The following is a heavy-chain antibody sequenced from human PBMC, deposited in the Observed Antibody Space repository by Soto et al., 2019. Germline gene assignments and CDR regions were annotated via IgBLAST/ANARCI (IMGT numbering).Heavy chain of an antibody. J-gene: IGHJ4*02. CDR2: ISSSGGST. D-gene: IGHD3-10*01. V-gene: IGHV3-23*01. CDR1: GFSFNTYA. Sequence: EVQLLESGGGLVQPGGSLRLSCAASGFSFNTYAMSWVRQAPGKGLEWVSAISSSGGSTYYADSVKGRFTISRDNSKNTLYLQMNSLSAEDSAVYYCARGSTDAYPGSRIFDFWGRGTLVTVSA. CDR3: ARGSTDAYPGSRIFDF.